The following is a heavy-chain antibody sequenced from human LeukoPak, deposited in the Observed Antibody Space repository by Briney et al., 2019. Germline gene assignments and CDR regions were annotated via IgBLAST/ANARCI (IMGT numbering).Heavy chain of an antibody. D-gene: IGHD1-7*01. V-gene: IGHV1-46*01. CDR3: ARGWIDWNYAGGWFDP. J-gene: IGHJ5*02. CDR1: GYTFTSYY. CDR2: ITPSGGST. Sequence: ASVKVSCKASGYTFTSYYMHWVRQAPGQGLEGMGIITPSGGSTSYAQKFQGRVTMTRDTSTSTVYMELSSLRSEDTAVYYCARGWIDWNYAGGWFDPWGQGTLVTVSS.